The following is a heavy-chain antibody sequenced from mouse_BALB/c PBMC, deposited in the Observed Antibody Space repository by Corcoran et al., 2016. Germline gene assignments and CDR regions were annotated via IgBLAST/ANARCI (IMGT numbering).Heavy chain of an antibody. CDR3: ARTYYGSTWFAY. J-gene: IGHJ3*01. CDR1: GYTFTEYT. Sequence: EVQLQQSGPELVKPGASVKISCKTSGYTFTEYTMHWVKQSHGKSLEWMGGINPNNGGTSYNQKFKGKATLTVDKSSSTASMELRSLTSEDSAVYYCARTYYGSTWFAYWGQGTLVTVSA. CDR2: INPNNGGT. D-gene: IGHD1-1*01. V-gene: IGHV1-18*01.